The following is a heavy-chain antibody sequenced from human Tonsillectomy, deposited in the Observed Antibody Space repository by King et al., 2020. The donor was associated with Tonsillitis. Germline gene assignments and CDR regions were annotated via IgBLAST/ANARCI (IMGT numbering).Heavy chain of an antibody. CDR2: INHSGDT. CDR3: ARVLLPRQVATGTRYFDL. V-gene: IGHV4-34*01. CDR1: GGSFGGYY. J-gene: IGHJ2*01. Sequence: VQLQQWGAGLLKPSETLSLTCALYGGSFGGYYWSWIRQPPGKGLEWIGEINHSGDTNYNPSLKSRVTISVDTSKNQFSLKLSSVTAADTAVYYCARVLLPRQVATGTRYFDLWGRGTLVTVSS. D-gene: IGHD1-1*01.